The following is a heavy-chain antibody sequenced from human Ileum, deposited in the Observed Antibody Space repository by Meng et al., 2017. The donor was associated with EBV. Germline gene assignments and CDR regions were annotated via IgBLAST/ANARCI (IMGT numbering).Heavy chain of an antibody. CDR2: IYNSGST. Sequence: QGHLQSSGPGLVKPSQTLSLTVTVACGSISSSNYYWSWIRQPPGKGLEWSGHIYNSGSTYYNPSLKSRITISVDTSKNQFSLKLSSVTAADTAVYYCARGQKGYFDLWGRGTLVTVSS. J-gene: IGHJ2*01. CDR3: ARGQKGYFDL. V-gene: IGHV4-30-4*01. CDR1: CGSISSSNYY.